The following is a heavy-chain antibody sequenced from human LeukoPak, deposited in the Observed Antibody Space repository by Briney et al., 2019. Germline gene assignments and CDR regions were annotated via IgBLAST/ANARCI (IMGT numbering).Heavy chain of an antibody. CDR1: GGSISSYY. CDR3: ARGVSEVPAAISWFDP. D-gene: IGHD2-2*01. J-gene: IGHJ5*02. V-gene: IGHV4-4*07. CDR2: IYTSGST. Sequence: SQTLSLTCTVSGGSISSYYWSWIRQPAGKGLEWIGRIYTSGSTNYNPSLKRRVTMSVDTSKNQFSLKLSSVTAADTAVYYCARGVSEVPAAISWFDPWGQGTLVTVSS.